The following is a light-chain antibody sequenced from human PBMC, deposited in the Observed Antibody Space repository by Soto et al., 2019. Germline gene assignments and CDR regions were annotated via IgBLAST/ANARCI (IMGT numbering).Light chain of an antibody. CDR3: QQYYSYSRT. CDR2: DAS. J-gene: IGKJ1*01. CDR1: QSISNR. Sequence: DIQMTQSPSTLSASVGDRVTITCLASQSISNRLAWYQQKPGTAPKVLIYDASSLESGVPSRFSGSGYGTEFTLTISSLQPDDFATYYCQQYYSYSRTFGQGTKVDIK. V-gene: IGKV1-5*01.